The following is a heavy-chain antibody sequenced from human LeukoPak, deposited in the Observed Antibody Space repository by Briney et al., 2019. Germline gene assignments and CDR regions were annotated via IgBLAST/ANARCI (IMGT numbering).Heavy chain of an antibody. CDR3: ARGLRYYDFWSGLPFDY. J-gene: IGHJ4*02. CDR2: IKPNSGGT. V-gene: IGHV1-2*02. D-gene: IGHD3-3*01. CDR1: GYTFTAYS. Sequence: GASVKVSCKASGYTFTAYSMHWVRQAPGQGLEWMGWIKPNSGGTNYAQKFQGRVTMTRDTSISTAYMDLSRLRSDDTAVYYCARGLRYYDFWSGLPFDYWGQGTLVTVSS.